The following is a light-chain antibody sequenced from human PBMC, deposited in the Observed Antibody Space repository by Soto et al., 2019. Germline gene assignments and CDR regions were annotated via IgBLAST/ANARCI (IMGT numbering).Light chain of an antibody. CDR1: SSDVGAYNY. CDR2: DVS. CDR3: TSYTSSTTPHYV. Sequence: QSALTQPASVSGSPGQSITISCTGTSSDVGAYNYVSWYQQHPDKAPKLMIYDVSNRPSGVSSRFSGSKSGNTASLTISGLQAEDEADYYCTSYTSSTTPHYVFGNGTKVTVL. J-gene: IGLJ1*01. V-gene: IGLV2-14*03.